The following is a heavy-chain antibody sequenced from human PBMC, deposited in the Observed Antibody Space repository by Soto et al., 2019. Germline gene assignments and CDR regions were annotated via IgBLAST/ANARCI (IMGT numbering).Heavy chain of an antibody. CDR1: GFTFSSYG. D-gene: IGHD2-21*02. CDR3: AKDLSCGGDCHQYYYYYGMDV. V-gene: IGHV3-30*18. J-gene: IGHJ6*02. CDR2: ISYDGSNK. Sequence: QVQLVESGGGVVQPGRSLRLSCAASGFTFSSYGMYWVRQAPGKGLEWVAVISYDGSNKYYADSVKGRFTISRDNSKNTLYLQMNSLRAEDTAVYYCAKDLSCGGDCHQYYYYYGMDVWGQGTTVTVSS.